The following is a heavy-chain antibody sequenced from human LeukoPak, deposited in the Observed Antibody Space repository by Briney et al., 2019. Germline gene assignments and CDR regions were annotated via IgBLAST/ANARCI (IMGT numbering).Heavy chain of an antibody. D-gene: IGHD3-9*01. V-gene: IGHV4-31*03. J-gene: IGHJ4*02. Sequence: SETLSLTCIVSGGSISTSAYYWSWLRQHPGRGLEWIGYIYYNGDTYYNPSLKSRITMSTDASKNQFSLRLSSVTAADTAVYFCARTYFDIFTGPRDIPHYFDYWGQGTLVSVFS. CDR3: ARTYFDIFTGPRDIPHYFDY. CDR2: IYYNGDT. CDR1: GGSISTSAYY.